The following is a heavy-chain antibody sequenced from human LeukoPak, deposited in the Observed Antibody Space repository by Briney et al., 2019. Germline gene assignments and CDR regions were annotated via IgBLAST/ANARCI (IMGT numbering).Heavy chain of an antibody. CDR2: INPNSGGT. J-gene: IGHJ3*01. Sequence: ASVKVSCKASGYTFTGYYIHWVRQAPGQGLEWMGWINPNSGGTNYAQKFQGRVTMTRDTSISTAYMELSRLRSDDTAVYYCARPSWGYSGSGSDLSVWGQGTMVTVSS. V-gene: IGHV1-2*02. CDR1: GYTFTGYY. CDR3: ARPSWGYSGSGSDLSV. D-gene: IGHD3-10*01.